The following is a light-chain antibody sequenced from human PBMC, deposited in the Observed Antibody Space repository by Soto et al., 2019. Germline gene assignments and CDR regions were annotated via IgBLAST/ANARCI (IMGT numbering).Light chain of an antibody. CDR1: QSVSSN. CDR2: XAP. Sequence: ELVMKQSPATLSVSPGDGDTLXXRAXQSVSSNLTWYQQNPGQAPRLLIXXAPTRATGVPARFRGSGSGTEFARPISSLQSEDFAVYYCQQYNDWWTGGQGAKVDIK. J-gene: IGKJ1*01. CDR3: QQYNDWWT. V-gene: IGKV3-15*01.